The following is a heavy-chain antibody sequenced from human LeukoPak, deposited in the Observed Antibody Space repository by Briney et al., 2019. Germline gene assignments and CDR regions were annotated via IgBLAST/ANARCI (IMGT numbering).Heavy chain of an antibody. V-gene: IGHV1-18*01. CDR2: ISAYNGNT. Sequence: ASVKVSCKASGYTFTSYGINWVRQAPGQGIEWKGWISAYNGNTNYAQKLQGRVTMTTDTSTSTAYMELRSLRSDDTAVYYCARFHYYYGSGSGLHYYYYMDVWGKGTTVTISS. CDR1: GYTFTSYG. D-gene: IGHD3-10*01. J-gene: IGHJ6*03. CDR3: ARFHYYYGSGSGLHYYYYMDV.